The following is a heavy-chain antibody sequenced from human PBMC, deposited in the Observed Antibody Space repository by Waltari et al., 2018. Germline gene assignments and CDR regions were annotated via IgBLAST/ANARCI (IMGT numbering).Heavy chain of an antibody. Sequence: QVQRVQSGAEVKKPGSSVKVSCQASGGTFSSYAISWVLQAPGQGLEWMGGIIPIVGTANYAQKFQGRVTITADESTSTAYMELSSLRSEETAVYYCARSEQQLVSRYFDYWGQGTLVTVSS. CDR1: GGTFSSYA. V-gene: IGHV1-69*01. CDR3: ARSEQQLVSRYFDY. J-gene: IGHJ4*02. CDR2: IIPIVGTA. D-gene: IGHD6-13*01.